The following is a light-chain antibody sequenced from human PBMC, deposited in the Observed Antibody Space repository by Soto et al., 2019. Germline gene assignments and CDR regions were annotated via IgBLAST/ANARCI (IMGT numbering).Light chain of an antibody. CDR1: SSDVGGSNF. CDR2: EVS. Sequence: QSVLTQPPSASGSPGQSVTISCTGTSSDVGGSNFVSWYQQHPGKAPKLMIYEVSKRPSGVPDRFSGSKSGNTASLTVSGLQAEDEADYYCSLYTSSTFYVFGTGTKLTVL. CDR3: SLYTSSTFYV. J-gene: IGLJ1*01. V-gene: IGLV2-8*01.